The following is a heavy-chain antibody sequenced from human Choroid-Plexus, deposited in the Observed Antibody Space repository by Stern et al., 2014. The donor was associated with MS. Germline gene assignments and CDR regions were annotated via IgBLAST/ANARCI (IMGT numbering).Heavy chain of an antibody. CDR1: GGSFSGYY. Sequence: QVQLQQWGAGLLKPSETLSLTCAVYGGSFSGYYWSWIRQSPGKGLEWIGEIDRGGDPNYNRALNRRITISVDRSKNHPSLNLSPVTAADTAIYYCVRERCINTRCYGGRLGYYYYGMDVWGQGTTVTVSS. CDR2: IDRGGDP. V-gene: IGHV4-34*01. D-gene: IGHD2-2*01. CDR3: VRERCINTRCYGGRLGYYYYGMDV. J-gene: IGHJ6*02.